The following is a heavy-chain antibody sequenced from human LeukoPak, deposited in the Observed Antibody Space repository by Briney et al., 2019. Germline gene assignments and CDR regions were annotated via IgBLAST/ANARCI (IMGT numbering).Heavy chain of an antibody. CDR1: GGSITGYY. D-gene: IGHD1-26*01. J-gene: IGHJ4*02. V-gene: IGHV4-59*08. Sequence: KPSETLSLTCSVSGGSITGYYWSWIRQPPGKGLEWIAHVHYSGSTNYNPSLKSRLTVSVDTSKNQFSLKLNSVTAADTAVYYCARHGDKLTSYPMDYWGQGALVTVSS. CDR2: VHYSGST. CDR3: ARHGDKLTSYPMDY.